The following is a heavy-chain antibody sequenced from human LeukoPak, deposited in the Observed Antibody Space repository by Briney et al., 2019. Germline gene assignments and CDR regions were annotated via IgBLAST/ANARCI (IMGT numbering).Heavy chain of an antibody. Sequence: TSQTLSLTCTVSGGSISSGGYYWSWIRQHPGKGLEWIGYIYYSGSTYYNPSLKSRVTISVDTSKNQFSLKLSSVTAADTAVYYCARDQGNDYGDPRGPEYFQHWGQGTLVTVSS. CDR3: ARDQGNDYGDPRGPEYFQH. CDR2: IYYSGST. V-gene: IGHV4-31*03. D-gene: IGHD4-17*01. J-gene: IGHJ1*01. CDR1: GGSISSGGYY.